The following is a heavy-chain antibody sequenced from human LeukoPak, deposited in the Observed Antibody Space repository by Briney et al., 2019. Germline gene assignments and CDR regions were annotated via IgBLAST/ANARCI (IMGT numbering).Heavy chain of an antibody. CDR1: GFTFSSYS. CDR3: ATHLGYCSSTSCYTGY. D-gene: IGHD2-2*01. CDR2: ISSSSYI. Sequence: GGSLRLSCAASGFTFSSYSMNWVRQAPGKGLEWVSSISSSSYIYYADSVKGRFTISRDNAKNSLYLQMNSLRAEDTAVYYCATHLGYCSSTSCYTGYWGQGTLVTVSS. V-gene: IGHV3-21*01. J-gene: IGHJ4*02.